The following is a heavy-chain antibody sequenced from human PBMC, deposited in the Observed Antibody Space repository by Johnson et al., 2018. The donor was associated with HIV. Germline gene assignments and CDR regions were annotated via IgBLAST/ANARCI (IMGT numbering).Heavy chain of an antibody. Sequence: EVQLVESGGGLVQPGGSLRLSCAASGFTVSRNYKNGVRQAPGRGLEWASVSYSGGSTYSADSVKGRFTISRDNSQNTLYLQMNSLRAEDTAVYYCAKGPQGIATPDAFDIWGQGTMVTVSS. D-gene: IGHD2-21*01. CDR2: SYSGGST. V-gene: IGHV3-66*02. CDR1: GFTVSRNY. CDR3: AKGPQGIATPDAFDI. J-gene: IGHJ3*02.